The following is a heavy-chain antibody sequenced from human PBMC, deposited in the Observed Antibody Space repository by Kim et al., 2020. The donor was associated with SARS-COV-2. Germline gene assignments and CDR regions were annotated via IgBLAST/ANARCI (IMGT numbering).Heavy chain of an antibody. J-gene: IGHJ4*02. CDR3: AKDPTRGSYYDY. V-gene: IGHV1-18*01. Sequence: TNYAQTLQGRVTMTTDTSTSTAYMELRSLSSDDTAVYYCAKDPTRGSYYDYWGQGTLVTVSS. D-gene: IGHD1-26*01. CDR2: T.